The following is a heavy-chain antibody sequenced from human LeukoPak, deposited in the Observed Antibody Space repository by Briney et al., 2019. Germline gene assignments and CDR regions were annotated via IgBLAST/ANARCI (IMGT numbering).Heavy chain of an antibody. CDR1: GYTFSGYY. J-gene: IGHJ4*02. D-gene: IGHD3-10*01. CDR3: ARDLAEIDSYCYGSGSPGGVDY. V-gene: IGHV1-2*02. CDR2: INPNRGGA. Sequence: ASVKVSCKASGYTFSGYYIHWVRQAPGQGGGWRGWINPNRGGANCAQKFQGRGTMTRAPSNSTAYMELSRLRSDDTAVYYCARDLAEIDSYCYGSGSPGGVDYWGQGTLVTVSS.